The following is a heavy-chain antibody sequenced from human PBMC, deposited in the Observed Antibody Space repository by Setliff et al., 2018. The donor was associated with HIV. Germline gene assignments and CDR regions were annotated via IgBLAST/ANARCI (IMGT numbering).Heavy chain of an antibody. CDR2: VFYNGDT. CDR1: GGSISSAY. Sequence: SETLSLTCAVSGGSISSAYWSWIRQSPGKGLEWIGYVFYNGDTAYNPSLKSRLTISVDTSKSQFSLKLSSVTAADTAVYYCARLVSWRYYYYYMDVWGKGTTVTVSS. J-gene: IGHJ6*03. D-gene: IGHD1-1*01. CDR3: ARLVSWRYYYYYMDV. V-gene: IGHV4-59*08.